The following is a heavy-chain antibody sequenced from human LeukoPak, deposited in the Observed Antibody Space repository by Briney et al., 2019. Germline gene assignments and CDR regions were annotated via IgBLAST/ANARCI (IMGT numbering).Heavy chain of an antibody. D-gene: IGHD2-2*01. J-gene: IGHJ4*02. Sequence: GGSLRLSCAASGFTFSSYGMHWVRQAPGKGLEWVAFIRYDGSNKYYADSVKGRFTISRDNSKNTLYLQMNSLRAEDTAVYYRAKDRESYYCSSTNCYLDYWGQGTLVTVSS. CDR3: AKDRESYYCSSTNCYLDY. CDR2: IRYDGSNK. CDR1: GFTFSSYG. V-gene: IGHV3-30*02.